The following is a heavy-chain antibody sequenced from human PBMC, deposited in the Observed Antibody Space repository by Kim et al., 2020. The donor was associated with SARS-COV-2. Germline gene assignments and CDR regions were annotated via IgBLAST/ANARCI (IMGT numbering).Heavy chain of an antibody. D-gene: IGHD3-22*01. V-gene: IGHV3-53*01. CDR3: ASRECYYDSSGYYLCYFQH. CDR1: GFTVSSNY. Sequence: GGSLRLSCAASGFTVSSNYMSWVRQAPGKGLEWVSVIYSGGSTYYADSVKGRFTISRDNSKNTLYLQMNSLRAEDTAVYYCASRECYYDSSGYYLCYFQHWGQGTLVTVSS. J-gene: IGHJ1*01. CDR2: IYSGGST.